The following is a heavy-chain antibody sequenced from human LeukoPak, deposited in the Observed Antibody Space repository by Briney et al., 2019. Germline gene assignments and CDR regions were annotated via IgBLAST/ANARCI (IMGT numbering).Heavy chain of an antibody. CDR3: ARPPYCGGDCYHYWYFDL. V-gene: IGHV4-59*08. J-gene: IGHJ2*01. Sequence: SETLSLTCAVSGGSMTNHYWNWIRQPPGKGLEWIGYIYYSGSTNYNPSLKSRVTISVDTSKNQFSLKLSSVTAADTAVYYCARPPYCGGDCYHYWYFDLWGRGTLVTVSS. CDR2: IYYSGST. CDR1: GGSMTNHY. D-gene: IGHD2-21*02.